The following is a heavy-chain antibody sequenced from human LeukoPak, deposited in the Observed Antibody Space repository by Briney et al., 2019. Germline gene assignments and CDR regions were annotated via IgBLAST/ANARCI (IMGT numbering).Heavy chain of an antibody. V-gene: IGHV1-2*04. CDR1: GYTFTGYY. Sequence: ASVKVSCKASGYTFTGYYMHWVRQAPGQGLEWMGWINPNSGGTNHAQKFQGWVTMTRDTSISTAYMELSRLRSDDTAVYYCARSVTKAVAGPTFDYWGQGTLVTVSS. J-gene: IGHJ4*02. CDR2: INPNSGGT. CDR3: ARSVTKAVAGPTFDY. D-gene: IGHD6-19*01.